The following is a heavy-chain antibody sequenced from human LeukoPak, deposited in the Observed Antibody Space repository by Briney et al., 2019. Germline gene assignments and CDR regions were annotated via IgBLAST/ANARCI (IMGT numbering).Heavy chain of an antibody. CDR3: ARVVPDYYDSSTYADY. CDR1: GGSISSYY. V-gene: IGHV4-59*01. CDR2: IYYSGST. J-gene: IGHJ4*02. D-gene: IGHD3-22*01. Sequence: PSETLSLTCTVSGGSISSYYWSWIRQPPGKGLEWIGYIYYSGSTNYIPSLKSRVTISVDTSKNQFSLRLSSVTAADTAVYYCARVVPDYYDSSTYADYWGQGTLVTVSS.